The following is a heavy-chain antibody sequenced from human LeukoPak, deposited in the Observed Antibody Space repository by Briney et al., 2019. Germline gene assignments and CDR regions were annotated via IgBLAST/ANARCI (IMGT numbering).Heavy chain of an antibody. V-gene: IGHV4-4*07. D-gene: IGHD2-15*01. CDR1: GGSISSYY. CDR3: ARVRCSGGSCPYYYYYYYMDV. Sequence: ASETLSLTCTVSGGSISSYYWSWIRQPAGKGLEWIGHIYTSGSTNYNPSLKSRVTISIDTSKNQFSLKLRFVTAADTAVYYCARVRCSGGSCPYYYYYYYMDVWGKGTTVTVSS. J-gene: IGHJ6*03. CDR2: IYTSGST.